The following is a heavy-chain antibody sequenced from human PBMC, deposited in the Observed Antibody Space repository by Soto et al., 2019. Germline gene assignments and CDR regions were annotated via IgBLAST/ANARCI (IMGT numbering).Heavy chain of an antibody. CDR2: INPSGGST. V-gene: IGHV1-46*01. D-gene: IGHD3-3*01. CDR3: ARDGGRSYDFWSCYYYYYGMDV. CDR1: GYTFTSYY. Sequence: QVQLVQSGAEVKKPGASVKVSCKASGYTFTSYYMHWVRQAPGQGLEWMGIINPSGGSTSYAQKFRGRVTMNRDTSTSTGYMELSSLRSDDTAVYYCARDGGRSYDFWSCYYYYYGMDVWGQGTTVTVSS. J-gene: IGHJ6*02.